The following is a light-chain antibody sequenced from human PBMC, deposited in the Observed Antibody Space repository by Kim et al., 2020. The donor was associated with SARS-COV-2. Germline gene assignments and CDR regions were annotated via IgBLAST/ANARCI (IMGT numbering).Light chain of an antibody. CDR2: AVN. CDR1: SSDIGDHKY. Sequence: ITISCTGTSSDIGDHKYVSWYQQHPGKVPKLIIYAVNNRPSGVSNRFSGSKSGNTASLTISGLQAEDEADYYCSSYTRSSTLYVIFGGGTQLTVL. V-gene: IGLV2-14*03. CDR3: SSYTRSSTLYVI. J-gene: IGLJ2*01.